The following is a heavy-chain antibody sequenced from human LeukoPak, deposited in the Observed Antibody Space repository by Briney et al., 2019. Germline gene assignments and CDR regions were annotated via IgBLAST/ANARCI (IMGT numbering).Heavy chain of an antibody. CDR2: ISAYNGNT. CDR3: ARVPHYDILTGSWFDP. D-gene: IGHD3-9*01. CDR1: GYIFTSYG. V-gene: IGHV1-18*01. Sequence: ASVKVSCKASGYIFTSYGISWVRQAPGQGLEWMGWISAYNGNTNYAQKLQGRVTMTTDTSTSTAYMELRSLRSDDTAVYYCARVPHYDILTGSWFDPWGQGTLVTVS. J-gene: IGHJ5*02.